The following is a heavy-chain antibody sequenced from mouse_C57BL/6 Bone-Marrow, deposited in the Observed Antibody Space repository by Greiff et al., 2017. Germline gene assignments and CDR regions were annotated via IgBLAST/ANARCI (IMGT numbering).Heavy chain of an antibody. CDR3: ASPPSCAY. CDR1: GFTFSDYY. J-gene: IGHJ3*01. CDR2: LSNGGGSH. Sequence: EVQLQESGGGLVQPGGSLKLSCAASGFTFSDYYMYLVRQTPEKRLEWVASLSNGGGSHYYPDTVKGRFTISRDNAKNTLYLQMSRLKSEDTAMYYCASPPSCAYWGQGTLVTVSA. D-gene: IGHD6-1*01. V-gene: IGHV5-12*01.